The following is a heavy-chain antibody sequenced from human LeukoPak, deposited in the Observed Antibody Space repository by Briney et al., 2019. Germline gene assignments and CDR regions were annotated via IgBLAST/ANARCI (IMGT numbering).Heavy chain of an antibody. CDR1: GGSISSYY. CDR3: ARYGITMVRGVMSWFDP. J-gene: IGHJ5*02. Sequence: SETLSLTCTVSGGSISSYYWSWIRQPAGKGLEWIGRIYTSGSTNYNPSLKSRVTMSVDTSKNQFSLKLSSVTAADTAVYYCARYGITMVRGVMSWFDPWGQGTLVTVSS. V-gene: IGHV4-4*07. D-gene: IGHD3-10*01. CDR2: IYTSGST.